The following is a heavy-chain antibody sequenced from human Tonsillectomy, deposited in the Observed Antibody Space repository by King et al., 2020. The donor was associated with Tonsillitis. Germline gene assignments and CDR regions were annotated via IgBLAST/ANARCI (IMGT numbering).Heavy chain of an antibody. CDR1: GGSISSSNYY. Sequence: QLQESGPGLVKPSETLSLTCAVSGGSISSSNYYWGWIRQPPGKGLEWIGNIYYRGSTYYNPSLKSRVTISVDTSKNQFSLKLSSLTAADTAVYYCARLIYYESSGYHYYFDYWGQGTLVTVSS. V-gene: IGHV4-39*01. CDR3: ARLIYYESSGYHYYFDY. CDR2: IYYRGST. J-gene: IGHJ4*02. D-gene: IGHD3-22*01.